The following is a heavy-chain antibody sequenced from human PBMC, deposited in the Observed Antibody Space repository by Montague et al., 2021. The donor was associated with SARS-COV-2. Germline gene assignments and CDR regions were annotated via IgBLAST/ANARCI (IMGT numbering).Heavy chain of an antibody. CDR3: ARSHYDILTGYYTVFDY. CDR2: IDWXDDK. J-gene: IGHJ4*02. D-gene: IGHD3-9*01. V-gene: IGHV2-70*01. CDR1: GFSLSTSGMC. Sequence: PALVKPTQTLTLTCTFSGFSLSTSGMCVSWIRQPPGKALEWLALIDWXDDKYYSTSLKTRLIISKDTSKNQVVLTMTNMDPVDTATYYCARSHYDILTGYYTVFDYWGQGTLVTVSS.